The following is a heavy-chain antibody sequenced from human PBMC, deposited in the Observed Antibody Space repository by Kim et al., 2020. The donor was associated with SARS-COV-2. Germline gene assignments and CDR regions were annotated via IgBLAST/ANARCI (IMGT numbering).Heavy chain of an antibody. Sequence: GGSLRHSCSASGFTFRNYIMSWVRQAPGEGLAWVSSISGGSVYKYYPDSVKGRFTVSRDDAKNSLYLEMNSLTAEDTALYYCVTATASGTYWYFHHWGRGTLVTVSS. CDR3: VTATASGTYWYFHH. V-gene: IGHV3-21*01. J-gene: IGHJ2*01. CDR1: GFTFRNYI. CDR2: ISGGSVYK. D-gene: IGHD1-1*01.